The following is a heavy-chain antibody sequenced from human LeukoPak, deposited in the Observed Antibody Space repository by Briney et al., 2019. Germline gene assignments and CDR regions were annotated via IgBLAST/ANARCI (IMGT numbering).Heavy chain of an antibody. D-gene: IGHD5-24*01. CDR2: IYTSGSA. V-gene: IGHV4-4*07. CDR1: GGSISNYY. CDR3: ARGPDRRDGYKSLDY. Sequence: SETLSLTCTVSGGSISNYYWSWIRQPAGKGLEWIGRIYTSGSANYNPSLKSRVTMSVDTSENQFSLKLYSMTAADTAVYYCARGPDRRDGYKSLDYWGQGTLVTVSS. J-gene: IGHJ4*02.